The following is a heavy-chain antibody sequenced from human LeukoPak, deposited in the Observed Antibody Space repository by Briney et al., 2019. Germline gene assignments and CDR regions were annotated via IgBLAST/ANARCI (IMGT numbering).Heavy chain of an antibody. V-gene: IGHV4-34*01. CDR2: INHSGST. D-gene: IGHD2-2*02. J-gene: IGHJ6*03. CDR1: GGSFSGYY. CDR3: ARRLGYCSSTSCYTSYYYYYYMDV. Sequence: PSETLSLTCAAYGGSFSGYYWSWIRQPPGKGLEWIGEINHSGSTNYNPSLKSRITISVDTSKNQFSLRLSSVTAADTAVYYCARRLGYCSSTSCYTSYYYYYYMDVWGKGTTVTVSS.